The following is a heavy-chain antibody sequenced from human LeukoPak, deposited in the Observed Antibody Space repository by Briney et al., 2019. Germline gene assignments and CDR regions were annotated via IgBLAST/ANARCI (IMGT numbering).Heavy chain of an antibody. V-gene: IGHV3-48*01. D-gene: IGHD3-9*01. Sequence: PGGSLRLSCAASGFTFSSYSMNWVRQAPGKGLEWVSYISSSSSTIHYADSVKGRFTISRDNAKNSLYLQMNSLRAEDTAVYYCARVERYFDWLSDDYWGQGTLVTVSS. CDR2: ISSSSSTI. CDR1: GFTFSSYS. J-gene: IGHJ4*02. CDR3: ARVERYFDWLSDDY.